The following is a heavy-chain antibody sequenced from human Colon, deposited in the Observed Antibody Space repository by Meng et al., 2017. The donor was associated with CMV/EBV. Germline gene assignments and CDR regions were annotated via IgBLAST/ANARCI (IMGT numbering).Heavy chain of an antibody. CDR2: ISADGATT. J-gene: IGHJ4*02. V-gene: IGHV3-74*01. CDR3: ARVLPTYYYDTSAYPLDH. D-gene: IGHD3-22*01. CDR1: GFRFGTFY. Sequence: SCEGSGFRFGTFYMHWVRQAPGKGLEWVSRISADGATTTFAESVKGRFTVSRDNAKNTMYLQMTSLRAEDTAVYYCARVLPTYYYDTSAYPLDHWGQGTLVTVSS.